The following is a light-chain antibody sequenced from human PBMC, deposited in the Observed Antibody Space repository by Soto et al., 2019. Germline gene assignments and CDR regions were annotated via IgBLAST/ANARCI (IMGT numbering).Light chain of an antibody. J-gene: IGKJ5*01. V-gene: IGKV3-20*01. CDR3: QQYGSSPPIT. CDR2: GAS. CDR1: QSVSSSY. Sequence: EIVLTQSPGTLSLSPGERATLSCRASQSVSSSYLAWYHQKPGQAPRLLIYGASNRATGIPDRFSGSGSGTDFTLTISRLEPEDFAVYYGQQYGSSPPITFGQGTRLEIK.